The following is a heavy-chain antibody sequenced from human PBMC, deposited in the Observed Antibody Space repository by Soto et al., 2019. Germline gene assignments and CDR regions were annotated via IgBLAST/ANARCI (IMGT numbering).Heavy chain of an antibody. CDR3: ARASGRIVLVPAAMMYHCNRHADDYYYYGMDV. CDR1: GYTFTSYY. V-gene: IGHV1-46*01. Sequence: ASVKVSCKASGYTFTSYYMHWVRQAPGQGLEWMGIINPSGGSTSYAQKFQGRVTMTRDTSTSTVYMELSSLRSEDTAVYYCARASGRIVLVPAAMMYHCNRHADDYYYYGMDVWGQGTTVTVSS. D-gene: IGHD2-2*01. CDR2: INPSGGST. J-gene: IGHJ6*02.